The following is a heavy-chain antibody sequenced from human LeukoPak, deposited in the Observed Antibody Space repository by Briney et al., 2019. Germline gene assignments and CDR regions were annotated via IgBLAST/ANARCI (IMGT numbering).Heavy chain of an antibody. CDR1: GYTFTGYY. J-gene: IGHJ5*02. CDR3: ARGDCSTISCPFDP. D-gene: IGHD2-2*01. CDR2: ISPKSGGT. V-gene: IGHV1-2*02. Sequence: ASVKVSCKASGYTFTGYYIHWVRQAPGQGLEWMGWISPKSGGTKYAQNFQGRVTMTRDTSISTAYMELNRLRSDDTAVYYCARGDCSTISCPFDPWGQGTLVTVSS.